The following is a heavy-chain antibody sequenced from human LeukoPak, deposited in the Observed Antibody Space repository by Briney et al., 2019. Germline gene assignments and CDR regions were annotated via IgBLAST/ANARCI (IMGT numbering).Heavy chain of an antibody. V-gene: IGHV1-2*06. D-gene: IGHD2-2*02. CDR1: GYTFTGYY. Sequence: ASVKVSCKASGYTFTGYYMHWVRQAPGQGLEWMGRINPNSGGTNYAQKLQGRVTMTTDTSTSTAYMELRSLRSDDTAVYYCARYCSSTSCYTPPYYYGMDVWGQGTTVTVSS. CDR2: INPNSGGT. CDR3: ARYCSSTSCYTPPYYYGMDV. J-gene: IGHJ6*02.